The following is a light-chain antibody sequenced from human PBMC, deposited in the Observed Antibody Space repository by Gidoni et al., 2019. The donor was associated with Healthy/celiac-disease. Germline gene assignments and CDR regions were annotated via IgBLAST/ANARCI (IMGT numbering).Light chain of an antibody. J-gene: IGLJ3*02. CDR1: SGSVSTSDY. V-gene: IGLV8-61*01. CDR2: STN. Sequence: HTVVTQERSLSVSPGGTVTLTCGLSSGSVSTSDYPSWYQQTPGQAPRTLIYSTNTRSSGVPDRFSGSILGNKAALTITGAQADDESDYYCVLYMGSGISVFGGGTKLTVL. CDR3: VLYMGSGISV.